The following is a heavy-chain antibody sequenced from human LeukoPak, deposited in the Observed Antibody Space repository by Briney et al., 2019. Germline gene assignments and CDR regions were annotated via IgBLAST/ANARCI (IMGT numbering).Heavy chain of an antibody. CDR1: GFTFSSYS. CDR3: ARSYSSGWYPNWFDP. D-gene: IGHD6-19*01. Sequence: GGSLRLSCAASGFTFSSYSMTWVRQAPGKGLEWVSSISSSSSYIYYADSVKGRFTISRDNAKNSLYLQMNSLRAEDTAVYYCARSYSSGWYPNWFDPWGQGTLVTVSS. V-gene: IGHV3-21*01. CDR2: ISSSSSYI. J-gene: IGHJ5*02.